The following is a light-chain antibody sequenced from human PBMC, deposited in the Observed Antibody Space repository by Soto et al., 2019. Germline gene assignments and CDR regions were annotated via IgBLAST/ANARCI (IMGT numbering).Light chain of an antibody. Sequence: QSVLTQPLSGSGAPGQRVTISCTGSSSNIGAHYDVHWYQQLPGTAPKLLIYGNSNRPSGVPDRFSGSKSGTSASLAITGLQAEDEADYYCQSYDNSLSVYVFGTGTKVTVL. CDR3: QSYDNSLSVYV. J-gene: IGLJ1*01. CDR2: GNS. CDR1: SSNIGAHYD. V-gene: IGLV1-40*01.